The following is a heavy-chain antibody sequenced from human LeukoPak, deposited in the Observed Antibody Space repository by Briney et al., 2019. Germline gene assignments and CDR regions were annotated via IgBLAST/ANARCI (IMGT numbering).Heavy chain of an antibody. D-gene: IGHD3-22*01. J-gene: IGHJ4*02. CDR2: ISYDGSNK. CDR1: GFTFSSYA. V-gene: IGHV3-30-3*01. CDR3: ARTGSGYYLGGFDY. Sequence: AGGSLTLSCAASGFTFSSYAMHWVRQAPGKGLEWVAVISYDGSNKYYADSVKGRFTISRDNSKNTLYLQMNSLRAEDTAVYYCARTGSGYYLGGFDYWGQGTLVTVSS.